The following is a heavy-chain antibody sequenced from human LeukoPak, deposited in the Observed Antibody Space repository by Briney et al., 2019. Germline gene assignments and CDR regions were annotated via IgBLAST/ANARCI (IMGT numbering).Heavy chain of an antibody. Sequence: SGGSLRLSCAASGFTVSSNYMSWVRQAPGKGLEWVANIKQDGSEKYYVDSVKGRFTISRDNAKNSLYLQMNSLRAEDTAVYYCARDRIQLRYWGQGTLVTVSS. CDR2: IKQDGSEK. J-gene: IGHJ4*02. D-gene: IGHD5-18*01. CDR3: ARDRIQLRY. CDR1: GFTVSSNY. V-gene: IGHV3-7*01.